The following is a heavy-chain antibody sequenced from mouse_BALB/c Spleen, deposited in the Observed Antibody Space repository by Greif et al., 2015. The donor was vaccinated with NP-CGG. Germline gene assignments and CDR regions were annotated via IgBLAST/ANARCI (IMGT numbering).Heavy chain of an antibody. J-gene: IGHJ4*01. Sequence: QVQLKESGAELVKPGASVKLSCKASGYTFTSYWMHWVKQRPGQGLEWIGEINPSNGRTNYNEKFKSKATLTVDKSSSTAYMQLSSLTSEDSAVYYCARDSSSYAMDYWGQGTSVTVSS. D-gene: IGHD1-1*01. CDR3: ARDSSSYAMDY. V-gene: IGHV1S81*02. CDR2: INPSNGRT. CDR1: GYTFTSYW.